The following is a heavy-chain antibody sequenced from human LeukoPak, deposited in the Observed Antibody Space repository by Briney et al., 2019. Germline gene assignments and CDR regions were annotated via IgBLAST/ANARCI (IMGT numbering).Heavy chain of an antibody. J-gene: IGHJ3*02. V-gene: IGHV3-23*01. CDR3: AKDPSAGYYDSSGYYFPSRDDAFDI. CDR1: GSTFSSYA. CDR2: ISGSGGIT. Sequence: GGSLRLSCVASGSTFSSYAMSWVRQAPGKGLEWVSGISGSGGITYYADSVKGRFTISRDYSKKTLYLQMNSLRAEDTAVYYCAKDPSAGYYDSSGYYFPSRDDAFDIWGHGTMVTVSS. D-gene: IGHD3-22*01.